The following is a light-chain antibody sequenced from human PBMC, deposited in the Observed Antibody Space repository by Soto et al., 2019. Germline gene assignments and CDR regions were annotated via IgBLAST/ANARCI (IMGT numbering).Light chain of an antibody. CDR2: DVS. Sequence: QPVLTQPPSASGSPGQSVTISCTGTSSDVGGYNYVSWYQQHPGKAPKLMIYDVSKRPSGVPDRFSGSKSGNTASLTVSGLQAEDEADYYCSSYAGSTVVFGGGPKLTVL. CDR1: SSDVGGYNY. V-gene: IGLV2-8*01. J-gene: IGLJ2*01. CDR3: SSYAGSTVV.